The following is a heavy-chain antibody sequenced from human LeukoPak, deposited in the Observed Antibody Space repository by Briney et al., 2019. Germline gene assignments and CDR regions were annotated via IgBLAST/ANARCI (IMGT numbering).Heavy chain of an antibody. CDR1: GFTVSSNY. D-gene: IGHD2-2*02. CDR3: ARDPTRGYCSSTSCYTYFDY. CDR2: IKQDGSEK. Sequence: GGSLRLSCAASGFTVSSNYMSWVRQAPGKGLEWVANIKQDGSEKYYVDSVKGRFTISRDNAKNSLYLQMNSLRAEDTAVYYCARDPTRGYCSSTSCYTYFDYWGQGTLVTVSS. J-gene: IGHJ4*02. V-gene: IGHV3-7*01.